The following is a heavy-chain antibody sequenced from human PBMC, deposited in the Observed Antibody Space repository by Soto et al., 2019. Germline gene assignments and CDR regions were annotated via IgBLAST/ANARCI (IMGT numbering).Heavy chain of an antibody. CDR1: GYTFSTYA. J-gene: IGHJ6*02. Sequence: QVQLVQSGAEVKKPGASVKVSCKASGYTFSTYAVHWVRQAPEQRLEWMGWINAGNGDASYSQKLQGRVTITRDTSAGTAYMELSSLTSEDTAAYYCARGVSSGWFHYYGMDVWGQGTTVTVSS. CDR2: INAGNGDA. CDR3: ARGVSSGWFHYYGMDV. V-gene: IGHV1-3*01. D-gene: IGHD6-19*01.